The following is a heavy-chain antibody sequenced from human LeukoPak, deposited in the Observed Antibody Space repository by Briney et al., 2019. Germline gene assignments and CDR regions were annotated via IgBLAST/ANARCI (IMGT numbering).Heavy chain of an antibody. CDR1: GFTFRNYA. CDR3: ATELDSSGYFDF. V-gene: IGHV3-23*01. CDR2: ISGSGGST. Sequence: GGSLRLSCAASGFTFRNYAMSWVCQAPGKGLEWVSAISGSGGSTYYADSVKGRFTISRDNSKNTLYLQMNSLRAEDTAVYYCATELDSSGYFDFWGQGTLVTVSS. J-gene: IGHJ4*02. D-gene: IGHD3-22*01.